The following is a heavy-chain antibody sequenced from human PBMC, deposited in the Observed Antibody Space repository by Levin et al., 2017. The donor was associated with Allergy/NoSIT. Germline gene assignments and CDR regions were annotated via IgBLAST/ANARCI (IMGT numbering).Heavy chain of an antibody. J-gene: IGHJ4*02. CDR2: IDWDGDK. V-gene: IGHV2-70*01. D-gene: IGHD3-10*01. CDR1: GFSLSTRGIC. CDR3: ARDYGSGFDY. Sequence: NPSETLSLTCTFSGFSLSTRGICVSWIRQPPGEALEWLALIDWDGDKYYSTSLKTRLTISKDTSKNQVVLTMTNMDPVDTATYYCARDYGSGFDYWGQGTLVTVSS.